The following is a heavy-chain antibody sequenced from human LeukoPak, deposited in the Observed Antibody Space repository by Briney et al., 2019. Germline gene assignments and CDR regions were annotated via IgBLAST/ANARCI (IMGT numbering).Heavy chain of an antibody. CDR2: IYWDDDK. V-gene: IGHV2-5*02. CDR3: AHIQQLMPLTY. D-gene: IGHD6-13*01. CDR1: GFSLSTSGVG. Sequence: ESGPTLVKPTQTLTLTCTFSGFSLSTSGVGVGWIRQPPGKALEWLALIYWDDDKRYSPSLKNRLTITKDISKSQVVLTVTNMDPGDTATYYCAHIQQLMPLTYWGQGTLVTVSS. J-gene: IGHJ4*02.